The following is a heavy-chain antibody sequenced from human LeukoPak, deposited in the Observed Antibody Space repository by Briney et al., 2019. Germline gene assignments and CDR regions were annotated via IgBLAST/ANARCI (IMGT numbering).Heavy chain of an antibody. CDR3: ARNGIVGATDFDY. CDR1: GGTFSSYA. CDR2: IIPIFGTA. V-gene: IGHV1-69*06. Sequence: GASVKVSCKASGGTFSSYAISWVRQAPGQGLEWMGGIIPIFGTANYAQKFQGRVTITADKSTSTAYMELSSLRSEDTAVYYCARNGIVGATDFDYWGQGTLVTVSS. D-gene: IGHD1-26*01. J-gene: IGHJ4*02.